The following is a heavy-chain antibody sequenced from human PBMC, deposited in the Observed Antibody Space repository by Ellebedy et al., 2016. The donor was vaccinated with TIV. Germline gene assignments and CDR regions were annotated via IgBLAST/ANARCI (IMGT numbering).Heavy chain of an antibody. CDR1: GYTFTSYA. CDR2: INAGNGNT. Sequence: ASVKVSXXASGYTFTSYAMHWVRQAPGQRLEWMGWINAGNGNTKYSQKFQGRVTITRDTSASTAYMELSSLRSEDTAVYYCARDTEEFSVFGGMDVWGQGTTVTVSS. CDR3: ARDTEEFSVFGGMDV. D-gene: IGHD3-10*01. V-gene: IGHV1-3*01. J-gene: IGHJ6*02.